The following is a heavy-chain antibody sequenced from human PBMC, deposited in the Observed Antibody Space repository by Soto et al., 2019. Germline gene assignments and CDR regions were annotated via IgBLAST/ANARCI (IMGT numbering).Heavy chain of an antibody. D-gene: IGHD1-26*01. V-gene: IGHV1-18*01. Sequence: QVQLVQSGGEVKKPGASVKVSCKASGYTFTSYGISWVRQAPGQGLEWMGRISAYNGNTNYAQKLQGRVTMTTDTSTSTAHMEVRSLRSDDTAVYYCARVVGALGHWFDPWGQGTLVTVSS. CDR1: GYTFTSYG. CDR2: ISAYNGNT. CDR3: ARVVGALGHWFDP. J-gene: IGHJ5*02.